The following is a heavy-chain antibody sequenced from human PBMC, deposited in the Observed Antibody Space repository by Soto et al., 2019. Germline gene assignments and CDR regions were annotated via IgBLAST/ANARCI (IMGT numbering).Heavy chain of an antibody. D-gene: IGHD2-8*01. CDR2: INHSGST. Sequence: SETLSLTCAVYGGSFSGYYWSWIRQPPGKGLEWIGEINHSGSTNYNPSLKSRVTISVDTSKNQFSRKLSSVTAADTAVYYCASGEVRAVSYFDYWGQGTLVTVSS. V-gene: IGHV4-34*01. CDR1: GGSFSGYY. J-gene: IGHJ4*02. CDR3: ASGEVRAVSYFDY.